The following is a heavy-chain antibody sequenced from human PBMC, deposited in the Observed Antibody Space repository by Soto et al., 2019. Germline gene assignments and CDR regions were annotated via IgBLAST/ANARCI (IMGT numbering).Heavy chain of an antibody. V-gene: IGHV1-3*01. CDR2: INAGNGNT. J-gene: IGHJ5*02. D-gene: IGHD3-22*01. Sequence: ASVKVSCKASGYTFTSYAMHWLRQAPGQRLEWMGWINAGNGNTKYSQKFQGRVTITRDTSASAAYMELSSLRSEDTAVYYCARETYYYDSSGYSNWFDPWGQGTLVTVSS. CDR1: GYTFTSYA. CDR3: ARETYYYDSSGYSNWFDP.